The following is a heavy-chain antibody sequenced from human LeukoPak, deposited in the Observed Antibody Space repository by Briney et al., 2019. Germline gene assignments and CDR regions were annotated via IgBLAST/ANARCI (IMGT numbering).Heavy chain of an antibody. Sequence: SVKVSCKASRGTFSSYAISWVRQAPGQGLEWMGGIIPIFGTANYAQKFQGRVTITADKSTSTAYMELSSLRSEDTAVYYCARLMVYYFDYWGQGTLVTVSS. J-gene: IGHJ4*02. V-gene: IGHV1-69*06. D-gene: IGHD3-10*01. CDR2: IIPIFGTA. CDR3: ARLMVYYFDY. CDR1: RGTFSSYA.